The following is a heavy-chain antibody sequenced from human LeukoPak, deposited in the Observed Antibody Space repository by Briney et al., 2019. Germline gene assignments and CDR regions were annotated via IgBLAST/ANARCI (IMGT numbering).Heavy chain of an antibody. D-gene: IGHD6-13*01. V-gene: IGHV4-34*01. J-gene: IGHJ4*02. CDR1: GGSFSGYY. Sequence: SETLSLTCAVYGGSFSGYYWSWIRQPPGKGLEWIGEINHSGSTNYNPSLKSRVTISVDTSKNQFSLKLSSVTAADTAVYYCARSSSSWYRSGAFDYWGQGTLVTVSS. CDR2: INHSGST. CDR3: ARSSSSWYRSGAFDY.